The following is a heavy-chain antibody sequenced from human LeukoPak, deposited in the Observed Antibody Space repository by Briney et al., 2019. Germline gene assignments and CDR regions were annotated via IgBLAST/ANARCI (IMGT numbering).Heavy chain of an antibody. J-gene: IGHJ3*02. Sequence: GASVKVSCKASGYTFTSYYMHWVRQAPGQGLEWMGIINPSGGSTSYAQKFQGRVTMTRDTSISTAYMELSRLRSDDTAVYYCARELLDYYDSSGYASDAFDIWGQGTMVTVSS. V-gene: IGHV1-46*01. CDR2: INPSGGST. CDR3: ARELLDYYDSSGYASDAFDI. CDR1: GYTFTSYY. D-gene: IGHD3-22*01.